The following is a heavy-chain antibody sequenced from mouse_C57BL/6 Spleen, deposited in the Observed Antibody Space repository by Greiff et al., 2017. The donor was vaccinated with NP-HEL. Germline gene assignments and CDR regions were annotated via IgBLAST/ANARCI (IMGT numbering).Heavy chain of an antibody. V-gene: IGHV6-6*01. D-gene: IGHD2-3*01. CDR2: IRNKANNHAT. Sequence: EVKLMESGGGLVQPGGSMKLSCAASGFTFSDAWMDWVRQSPEKGLEWVAEIRNKANNHATYYAESVKGRFTISRDDSKSSVYLQMNSLRAEDTGIYYCTRNGYYPYYYAMDYGGQGTSVTVSS. J-gene: IGHJ4*01. CDR3: TRNGYYPYYYAMDY. CDR1: GFTFSDAW.